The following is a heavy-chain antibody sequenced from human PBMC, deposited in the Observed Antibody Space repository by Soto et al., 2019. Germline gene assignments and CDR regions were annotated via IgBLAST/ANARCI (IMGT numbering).Heavy chain of an antibody. CDR1: GDSISSYY. CDR3: AGLSSGWADWYFDL. V-gene: IGHV4-59*01. CDR2: INYSGST. D-gene: IGHD6-19*01. Sequence: QVQLQESGPGLVKPSETLSLTCTVSGDSISSYYWSWIRQPPGKGLEWIGYINYSGSTNYKSSLKSRVTISVDTSKNKFFLKVNSVTAADTAVYYCAGLSSGWADWYFDLWGRGTLVTVSS. J-gene: IGHJ2*01.